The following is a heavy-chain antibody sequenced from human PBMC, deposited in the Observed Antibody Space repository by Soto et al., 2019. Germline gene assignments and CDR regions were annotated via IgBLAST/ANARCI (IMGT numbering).Heavy chain of an antibody. Sequence: SETLSLTCTVSGGSISSSSYYWGWIRQPPGKGLEWIGSIYYSGSTYYNPSLKSRVTISVDTSKNQFSLKLSSVTAADTAVYYCARPKGYYYYYYMDVWGKGTTVTVSS. CDR1: GGSISSSSYY. CDR3: ARPKGYYYYYYMDV. CDR2: IYYSGST. V-gene: IGHV4-39*01. J-gene: IGHJ6*03.